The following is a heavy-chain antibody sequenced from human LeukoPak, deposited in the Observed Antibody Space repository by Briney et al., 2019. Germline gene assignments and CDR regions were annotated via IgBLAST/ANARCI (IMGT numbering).Heavy chain of an antibody. J-gene: IGHJ4*02. CDR3: AKAASGSYLYYFDY. V-gene: IGHV3-23*01. D-gene: IGHD1-26*01. Sequence: PGGSLRLSCAASGFTFSTYAMSWVRQAPGKGLEWVSGISGSGGGTYYADSVRGRFTISRDNSENTLYLQPNSLRAEDTAVYYCAKAASGSYLYYFDYWGQGTLVTVSS. CDR2: ISGSGGGT. CDR1: GFTFSTYA.